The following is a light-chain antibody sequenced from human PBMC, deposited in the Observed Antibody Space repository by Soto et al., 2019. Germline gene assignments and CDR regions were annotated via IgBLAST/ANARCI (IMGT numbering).Light chain of an antibody. CDR2: EVT. CDR1: SSDVGSYNL. CDR3: CSYAGSDSYV. Sequence: QSALTQPASVSGSPGQSITVSCTGTSSDVGSYNLVSWYQQHPGKGPKLIIFEVTKRPSGVSNRFSGSKSGITASLTISGLQAEDEADYYCCSYAGSDSYVFGTGTKLTVL. V-gene: IGLV2-23*02. J-gene: IGLJ1*01.